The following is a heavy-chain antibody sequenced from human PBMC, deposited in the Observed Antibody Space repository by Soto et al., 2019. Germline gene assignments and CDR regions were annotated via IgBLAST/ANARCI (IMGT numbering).Heavy chain of an antibody. CDR3: AKDPSAFSCTNGVCYPFEGIDY. Sequence: GGSLRLSCAASGFTFSSYGMHWVRQAPGKGLEWVAVISYDGSNKYYADSVKGRFTISRDNSKNTLYLQMNSLRAEDTAVYYCAKDPSAFSCTNGVCYPFEGIDYWGQGTLVTVSS. V-gene: IGHV3-30*18. J-gene: IGHJ4*02. CDR2: ISYDGSNK. CDR1: GFTFSSYG. D-gene: IGHD2-8*01.